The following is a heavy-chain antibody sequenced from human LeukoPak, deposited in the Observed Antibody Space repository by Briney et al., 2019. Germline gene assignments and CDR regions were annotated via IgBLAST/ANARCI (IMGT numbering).Heavy chain of an antibody. CDR3: ARVLNGDSLLDY. V-gene: IGHV4-39*07. CDR2: IYYSGST. J-gene: IGHJ4*02. D-gene: IGHD4-17*01. Sequence: SETLSLTCTVSGGSISSSSYYWGWIRQPPGKGLEWIGSIYYSGSTYYNPSLKSRVTISVDTSKNQFSLKLSSVTAADTAVYYCARVLNGDSLLDYWGQGTLVTVSS. CDR1: GGSISSSSYY.